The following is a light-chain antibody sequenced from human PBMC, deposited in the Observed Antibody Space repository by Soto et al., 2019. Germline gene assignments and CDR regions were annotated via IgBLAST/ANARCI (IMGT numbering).Light chain of an antibody. CDR3: QQSYSAPLT. CDR1: QSISHY. CDR2: GAS. V-gene: IGKV1-39*01. J-gene: IGKJ4*01. Sequence: DIPMTQSPSSLSASVGDRVTITCRASQSISHYLNWYQQKPGKAPKLLIFGASSLQSRVPSRFSGSGSGTDFTLTISSLQPEDFATYYCQQSYSAPLTFGGGTKVEIK.